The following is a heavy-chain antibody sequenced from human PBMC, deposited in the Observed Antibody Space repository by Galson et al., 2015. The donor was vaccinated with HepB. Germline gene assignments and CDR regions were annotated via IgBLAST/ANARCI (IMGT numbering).Heavy chain of an antibody. J-gene: IGHJ4*02. Sequence: SLRLSCAASGFTVSSNYMSWVRQAPGKGLEWVSVIYSGGSTYYADSVKGRFTISRDNSKNTLYLQMNSLRAEDTAVYCCARETDTVTTSEHRGNPLDYWGQGTLVTVSS. V-gene: IGHV3-66*01. CDR2: IYSGGST. CDR1: GFTVSSNY. D-gene: IGHD4-17*01. CDR3: ARETDTVTTSEHRGNPLDY.